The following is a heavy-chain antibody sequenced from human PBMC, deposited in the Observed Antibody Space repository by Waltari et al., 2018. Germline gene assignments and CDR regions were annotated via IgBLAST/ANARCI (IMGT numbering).Heavy chain of an antibody. CDR2: FDPEDGET. D-gene: IGHD3-10*01. Sequence: QVQLVQSGAEVKKPGASVTASCMVSASTLAALSTHCVRHATGKGLEWMGGFDPEDGETIYAQKFQGRVTMTEDTATDTAYMELSSLRSEDTAVYYCATGIGLVRGFRFDYWGQGTLVTVSS. CDR1: ASTLAALS. CDR3: ATGIGLVRGFRFDY. V-gene: IGHV1-24*01. J-gene: IGHJ4*02.